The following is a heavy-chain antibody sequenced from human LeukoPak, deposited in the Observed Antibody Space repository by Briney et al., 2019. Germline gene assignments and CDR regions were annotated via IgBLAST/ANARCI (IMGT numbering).Heavy chain of an antibody. D-gene: IGHD3-10*01. CDR1: GYTFTSYG. V-gene: IGHV1-18*01. J-gene: IGHJ5*02. CDR3: ARRHYYGSGSSTLFDP. Sequence: ASVKVSCKASGYTFTSYGISWVRQAPGQGLEWMGWISAYNGNTNYAQKLQGRVTMTTDTSTSTAYMELRSLRSDDTAVYYCARRHYYGSGSSTLFDPWGQGTLVTVSS. CDR2: ISAYNGNT.